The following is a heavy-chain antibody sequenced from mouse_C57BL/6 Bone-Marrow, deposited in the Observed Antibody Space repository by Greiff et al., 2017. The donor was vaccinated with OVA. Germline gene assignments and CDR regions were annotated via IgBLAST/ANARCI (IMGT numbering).Heavy chain of an antibody. CDR2: IRLKSDNYAT. J-gene: IGHJ4*01. D-gene: IGHD2-13*01. CDR1: GFTFSNYW. V-gene: IGHV6-3*01. CDR3: TVTANYYAMDY. Sequence: EVQLQESGGGLVQPGGSMKLSCVASGFTFSNYWMNWVRQSPEKGLEWVAQIRLKSDNYATHYAESVKGRFTISRDDSKSSVYLQMNNLRAEDTGIYYCTVTANYYAMDYWGQGTSVTVSS.